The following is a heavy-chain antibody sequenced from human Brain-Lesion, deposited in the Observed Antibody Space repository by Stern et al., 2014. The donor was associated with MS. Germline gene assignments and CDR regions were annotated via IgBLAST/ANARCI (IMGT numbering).Heavy chain of an antibody. D-gene: IGHD1-26*01. J-gene: IGHJ3*02. CDR1: GVSVSSGGYY. CDR3: ATIPPHIEGAAFEI. Sequence: VQLLESGPGLVKPSQTLSLTCTVSGVSVSSGGYYWTWISQVPGKGLEWVGYMHHSGTTFYNPSLKGRVSISRDTSENQFSLNLRSVIAADTAVYYCATIPPHIEGAAFEIWGQGTMVTVSS. V-gene: IGHV4-31*03. CDR2: MHHSGTT.